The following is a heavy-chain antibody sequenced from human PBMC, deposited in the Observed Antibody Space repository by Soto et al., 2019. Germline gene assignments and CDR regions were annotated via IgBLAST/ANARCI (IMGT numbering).Heavy chain of an antibody. CDR2: VYPRDPDT. CDR1: GYIFIDYW. D-gene: IGHD2-15*01. V-gene: IGHV5-51*01. Sequence: PGGSLKISCKASGYIFIDYWIGWVRQMPGKGLEWMGIVYPRDPDTRYSPSFQGQVTISADRSTGTAFLQWRSLKASDTALYYCARPPLPGYSIHFNSWGQGTLVTVSS. CDR3: ARPPLPGYSIHFNS. J-gene: IGHJ4*02.